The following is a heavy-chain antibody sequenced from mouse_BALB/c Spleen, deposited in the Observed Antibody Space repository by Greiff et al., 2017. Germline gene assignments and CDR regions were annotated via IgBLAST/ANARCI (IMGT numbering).Heavy chain of an antibody. CDR1: GYAFSSSW. J-gene: IGHJ4*01. D-gene: IGHD1-1*02. CDR2: IYPGDGDT. V-gene: IGHV1-82*01. Sequence: VMLVESGPELVKPGASVKISCKASGYAFSSSWMNWVKQRPGQGLEWIGRIYPGDGDTNYNGKFKGKATLTADKSSSTAYMQLSSLTSVDSAVYFCARYYAPYAMDYWGQGTSVTVSS. CDR3: ARYYAPYAMDY.